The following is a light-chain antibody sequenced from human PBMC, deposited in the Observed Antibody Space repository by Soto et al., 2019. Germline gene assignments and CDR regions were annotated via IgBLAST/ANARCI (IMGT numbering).Light chain of an antibody. V-gene: IGKV3-15*01. J-gene: IGKJ3*01. CDR2: GAS. Sequence: EIVMTQSPATLSVSPGERATLSCRASQSISDNLAWYQQKPGQAPRLLIYGASNRATAVPARFSGSGSGTEFTLTIRSLQSEDFAVYSCQQYNNWPLTFGPGTKVDVK. CDR3: QQYNNWPLT. CDR1: QSISDN.